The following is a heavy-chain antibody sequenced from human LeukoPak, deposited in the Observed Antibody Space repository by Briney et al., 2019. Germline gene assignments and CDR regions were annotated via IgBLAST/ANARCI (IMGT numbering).Heavy chain of an antibody. CDR2: IYYSGST. Sequence: SETLSLTCTVSGGSISSYYWSWIRQPPGKGLEWIGYIYYSGSTNYNPSLKSRVTISVDTSKSQFSLKLSSVTAADTAVYYCARALLYSYGLFDIWGQGTMVTVSS. J-gene: IGHJ3*02. D-gene: IGHD5-18*01. CDR3: ARALLYSYGLFDI. V-gene: IGHV4-59*08. CDR1: GGSISSYY.